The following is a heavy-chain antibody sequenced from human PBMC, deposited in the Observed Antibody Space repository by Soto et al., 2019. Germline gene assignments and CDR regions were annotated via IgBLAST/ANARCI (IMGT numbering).Heavy chain of an antibody. CDR1: GGSISSSSYY. V-gene: IGHV4-39*01. J-gene: IGHJ4*02. Sequence: TLSLTCTVSGGSISSSSYYWGWIRQPPGKGLEWIGSIYYSGSTYYNPSLKSRVTISVDTSKNQFSLKLSSVTAADTAVYYCTTPPYSGSAFEYWGQGTLVTVSS. CDR3: TTPPYSGSAFEY. CDR2: IYYSGST. D-gene: IGHD1-26*01.